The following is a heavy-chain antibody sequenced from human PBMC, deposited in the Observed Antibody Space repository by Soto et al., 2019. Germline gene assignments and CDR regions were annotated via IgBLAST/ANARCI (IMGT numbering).Heavy chain of an antibody. CDR2: IRSKANSYAT. CDR1: GFTFSGSA. CDR3: TINEYYYDSSGDYFDY. J-gene: IGHJ4*02. V-gene: IGHV3-73*01. D-gene: IGHD3-22*01. Sequence: GGSLRLSCAASGFTFSGSAMHWVRQASGKGLEWVGRIRSKANSYATAYVASVKGRFTISRDDSKNTAYLQMNSLKTEDTAVYYCTINEYYYDSSGDYFDYWGQGTLVTVSS.